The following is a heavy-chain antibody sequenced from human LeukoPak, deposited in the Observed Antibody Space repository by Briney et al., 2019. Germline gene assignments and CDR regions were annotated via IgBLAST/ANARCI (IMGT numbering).Heavy chain of an antibody. Sequence: SETLSLTCTVSGGSISSYYWSWIRQPPGKGLEWIGYIYYSGSTNYNPSLKSRVTISVDTSKNQFSLKLSSVTAADTAVYYCARVSGGRKTHSGDYWGQGTLVTVSS. J-gene: IGHJ4*02. CDR3: ARVSGGRKTHSGDY. D-gene: IGHD1-26*01. V-gene: IGHV4-59*01. CDR2: IYYSGST. CDR1: GGSISSYY.